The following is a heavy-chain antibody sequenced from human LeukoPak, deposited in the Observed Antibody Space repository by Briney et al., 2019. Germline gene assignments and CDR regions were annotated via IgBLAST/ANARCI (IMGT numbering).Heavy chain of an antibody. CDR1: GFTFSSYG. D-gene: IGHD1-26*01. CDR3: AKDIVGATLYYFDY. Sequence: GGSLRLSCAASGFTFSSYGMHWVRQAPGKGLEWVAFIRYDGSNKYYAASVKGRFTISRDNSKNTLYLQMNSLRAEDTAVYYCAKDIVGATLYYFDYWGQGTLVTVSS. J-gene: IGHJ4*02. V-gene: IGHV3-30*02. CDR2: IRYDGSNK.